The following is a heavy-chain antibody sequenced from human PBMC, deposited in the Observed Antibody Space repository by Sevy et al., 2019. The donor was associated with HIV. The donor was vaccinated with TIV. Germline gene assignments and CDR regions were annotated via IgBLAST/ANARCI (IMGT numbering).Heavy chain of an antibody. Sequence: GGSLRLSCAASGFTFSSYSMNWVRQAPGKGLEWVSSISSSSSYIYYADSVKGRFTISRDNSKNMLYLQMDSLRAKDTAVYYCARETGSDWYLDFWGQGTLVTVSS. V-gene: IGHV3-21*01. J-gene: IGHJ4*02. CDR1: GFTFSSYS. CDR2: ISSSSSYI. D-gene: IGHD1-1*01. CDR3: ARETGSDWYLDF.